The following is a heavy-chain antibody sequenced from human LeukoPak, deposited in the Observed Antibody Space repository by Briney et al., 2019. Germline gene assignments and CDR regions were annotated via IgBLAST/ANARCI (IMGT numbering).Heavy chain of an antibody. V-gene: IGHV5-51*01. J-gene: IGHJ4*02. CDR2: IYPGDSET. CDR1: GYTFSTYW. CDR3: ARHSCSGCPGGY. D-gene: IGHD6-19*01. Sequence: GESLKISCKGSGYTFSTYWIGWVRQMPGKGLEWVGIIYPGDSETRYSPSFQGQVTISADKSISTAYLQWTSLQASDTAMYYCARHSCSGCPGGYWGQGTLVTVSS.